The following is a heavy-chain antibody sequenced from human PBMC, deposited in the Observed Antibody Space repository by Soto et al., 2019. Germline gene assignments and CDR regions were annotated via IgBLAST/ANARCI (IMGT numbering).Heavy chain of an antibody. CDR3: VKDSPIGSVFSGHDDIDS. V-gene: IGHV1-58*02. CDR1: GFSFTSSA. J-gene: IGHJ4*02. Sequence: GASVKVSCKTSGFSFTSSAIQWVRQARGQRLEWIGWIVVGSDNTNYAQKFQDRVTITTDKSTTTAYMEVSSLRPEDTAMYYCVKDSPIGSVFSGHDDIDSWGQGTPVTVSS. CDR2: IVVGSDNT. D-gene: IGHD5-12*01.